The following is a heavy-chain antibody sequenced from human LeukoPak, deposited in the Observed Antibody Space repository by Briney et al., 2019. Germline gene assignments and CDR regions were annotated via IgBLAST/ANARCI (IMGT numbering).Heavy chain of an antibody. CDR3: AKDSKTYYYGSGSSYYFDY. D-gene: IGHD3-10*01. CDR2: ISWNSGSI. Sequence: PGGSLTLSCTASGFTFDDYAMHWVRQAPGKGLEWASGISWNSGSIGYADSVKGRFTISRDNAKNSLYLQMNSLRAEDTALYYCAKDSKTYYYGSGSSYYFDYWGQGTLVTVSS. CDR1: GFTFDDYA. V-gene: IGHV3-9*01. J-gene: IGHJ4*02.